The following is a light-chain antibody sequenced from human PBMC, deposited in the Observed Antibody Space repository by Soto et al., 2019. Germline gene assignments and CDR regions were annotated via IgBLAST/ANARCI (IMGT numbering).Light chain of an antibody. CDR3: QQYYSTPRT. CDR2: WAS. V-gene: IGKV4-1*01. Sequence: DSVMTQSPDSLAVSLGERATINCKSSQSVLYSSNNKNHLAWYQQKPGQPPKLLIYWASTRESGVPDRFSGSGSGTDFTLTISSLQAEDVAVYYCQQYYSTPRTFGQGTKVEIK. J-gene: IGKJ1*01. CDR1: QSVLYSSNNKNH.